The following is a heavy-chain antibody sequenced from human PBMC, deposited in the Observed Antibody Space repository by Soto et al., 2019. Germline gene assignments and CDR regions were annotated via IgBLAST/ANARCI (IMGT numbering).Heavy chain of an antibody. CDR1: GYTFTSYG. D-gene: IGHD3-3*01. V-gene: IGHV1-18*01. Sequence: ASVKVSCKASGYTFTSYGISWVRQAPGQGLEWMGWISAYNGNTNYAQKLQGRVTMTTDTSTSTAYMELRSLRSDDTAVYYCARDPYYDFWSGYYDNWFDPWGQGTLVTVSS. CDR3: ARDPYYDFWSGYYDNWFDP. CDR2: ISAYNGNT. J-gene: IGHJ5*02.